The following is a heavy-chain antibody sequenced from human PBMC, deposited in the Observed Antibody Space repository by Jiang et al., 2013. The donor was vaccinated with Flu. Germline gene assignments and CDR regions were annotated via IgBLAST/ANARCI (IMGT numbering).Heavy chain of an antibody. Sequence: SVKVSCKASGYTFTSYGISWVRQAPGQGLEWMGWISAYNGNTNYAQKLQGRVTMTTDTSTSTAYMELRSLRSDDTAVYYCARDTTSQNSPLEIDYWGQGTLVTVSS. CDR3: ARDTTSQNSPLEIDY. CDR1: GYTFTSYG. D-gene: IGHD2/OR15-2a*01. J-gene: IGHJ4*02. CDR2: ISAYNGNT. V-gene: IGHV1-18*04.